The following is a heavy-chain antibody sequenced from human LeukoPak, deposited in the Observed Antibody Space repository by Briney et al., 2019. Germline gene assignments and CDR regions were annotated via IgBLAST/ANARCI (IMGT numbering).Heavy chain of an antibody. Sequence: GGSLRLSCAASGFTFSSYAMSWVRQASGKGLEWVSANSGSGGSTYYADSVKGRFTISRDNSKNTLYLQMNSLRAEDTAVYYCAKELYLAEAFDIWGQGTMVTVSS. J-gene: IGHJ3*02. CDR3: AKELYLAEAFDI. D-gene: IGHD2-8*01. CDR1: GFTFSSYA. V-gene: IGHV3-23*01. CDR2: NSGSGGST.